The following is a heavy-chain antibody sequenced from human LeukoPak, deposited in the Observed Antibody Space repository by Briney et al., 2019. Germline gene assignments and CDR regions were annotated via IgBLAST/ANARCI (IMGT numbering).Heavy chain of an antibody. Sequence: PSETLSLTCSVSGVSINNYYWSWIRQPPGKGLEWIGYLYYSGRTNYNPSLRSRVTISVDTSKNQFSLKLISVTAADTAVYYCARNAGDYWGQGTLVTVSS. J-gene: IGHJ4*02. CDR1: GVSINNYY. CDR2: LYYSGRT. V-gene: IGHV4-59*01. CDR3: ARNAGDY.